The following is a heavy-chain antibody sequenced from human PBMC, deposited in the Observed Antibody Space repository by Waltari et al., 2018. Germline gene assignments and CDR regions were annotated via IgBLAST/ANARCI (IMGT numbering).Heavy chain of an antibody. J-gene: IGHJ3*02. CDR1: GGSISSYY. CDR2: IYYSGTT. Sequence: QVQLQASGPGLVKPSETLSLTCTVSGGSISSYYWSWIRQPPGTGLEWIGYIYYSGTTNYNPSLKSRVTISVDTSNNQFSQKLSSVTAADTAVYYCASGTHRAFDIWGQGTMVTVSS. CDR3: ASGTHRAFDI. D-gene: IGHD1-1*01. V-gene: IGHV4-59*01.